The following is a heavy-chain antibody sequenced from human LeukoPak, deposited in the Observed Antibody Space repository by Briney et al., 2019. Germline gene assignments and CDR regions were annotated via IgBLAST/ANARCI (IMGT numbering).Heavy chain of an antibody. D-gene: IGHD6-13*01. J-gene: IGHJ3*02. CDR2: IYTSGST. V-gene: IGHV4-4*07. CDR3: ARALAAAGNDAFDI. Sequence: SETLSLTCTVSGGSISSYYWSWIRQPPGKGLEWIGRIYTSGSTNYNPSLKSRVTMSVDTSKNQFSLKLSSVTAADTAVYYCARALAAAGNDAFDIWGQGTMVTVSS. CDR1: GGSISSYY.